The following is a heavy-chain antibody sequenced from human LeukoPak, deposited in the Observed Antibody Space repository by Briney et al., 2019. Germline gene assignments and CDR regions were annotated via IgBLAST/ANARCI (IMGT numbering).Heavy chain of an antibody. J-gene: IGHJ4*02. CDR2: IDPSSTYI. Sequence: PGGSLRLSCAASGFTFRSYSMNWVRQAPGKGLEWVSAIDPSSTYIYYADSVKGRFTISRDNAENSLYLQMNSLRVEDTAEYYCARAPTVLVGYCSSSSCQADYWGQGTLVTVSS. D-gene: IGHD2-2*01. CDR3: ARAPTVLVGYCSSSSCQADY. CDR1: GFTFRSYS. V-gene: IGHV3-21*01.